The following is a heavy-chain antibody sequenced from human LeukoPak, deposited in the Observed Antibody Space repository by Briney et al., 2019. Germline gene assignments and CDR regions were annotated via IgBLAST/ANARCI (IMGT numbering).Heavy chain of an antibody. J-gene: IGHJ4*02. V-gene: IGHV3-23*01. D-gene: IGHD4-17*01. CDR3: AKDLLSTVTTGYFDY. CDR1: GFTFSNYA. CDR2: ISGSGGST. Sequence: GGSLRLSCAASGFTFSNYAMSWVRQAPGKGLEWVSIISGSGGSTYYADSVKGRFTISRDNSKKTLYLQMNSLRAEDTAVYYCAKDLLSTVTTGYFDYWGQGTLVTVSS.